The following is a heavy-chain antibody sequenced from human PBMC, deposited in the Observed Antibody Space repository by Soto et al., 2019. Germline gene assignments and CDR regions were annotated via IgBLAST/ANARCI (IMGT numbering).Heavy chain of an antibody. CDR1: GGSISSGGYY. J-gene: IGHJ4*02. Sequence: SETLSLTCTFSGGSISSGGYYWSWIRQHPGKGLEWIGYIYYSGSTYYNPSLKSRVTISVDTSKNQFSLKLSSVTAADTAVYYCARGGPYYDSSGYFPGPFGYWGQGTLVTVSS. CDR2: IYYSGST. V-gene: IGHV4-31*03. CDR3: ARGGPYYDSSGYFPGPFGY. D-gene: IGHD3-22*01.